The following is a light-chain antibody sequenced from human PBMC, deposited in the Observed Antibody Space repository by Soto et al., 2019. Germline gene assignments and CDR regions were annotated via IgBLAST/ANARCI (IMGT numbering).Light chain of an antibody. V-gene: IGLV2-14*01. Sequence: QSVLAQPSSVSGSPGQSITISCTGTSTDVGGYNYVSWYQHHPGKGPKLIIYEVSNRPSGVSDRFSGSKSGNKASLIISNLEAEDESDYYCGSYTSTDTPFVFGTGTRSPP. CDR3: GSYTSTDTPFV. CDR1: STDVGGYNY. J-gene: IGLJ1*01. CDR2: EVS.